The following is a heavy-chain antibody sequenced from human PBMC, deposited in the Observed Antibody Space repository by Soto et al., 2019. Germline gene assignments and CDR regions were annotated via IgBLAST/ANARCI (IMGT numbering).Heavy chain of an antibody. V-gene: IGHV1-3*01. CDR3: ARETLGAGGGYGEEGMDV. CDR1: GYTFTSYA. D-gene: IGHD2-8*02. Sequence: QVQLVQSGAEVRKPGASVKVSCKASGYTFTSYAMHWVRQAPGQRLEWMGWINAGNVNTKYSQKFQGRVTITRDTSASKAYMEVSSLRSEDTAVYYCARETLGAGGGYGEEGMDVWGQGTTVTVSS. CDR2: INAGNVNT. J-gene: IGHJ6*02.